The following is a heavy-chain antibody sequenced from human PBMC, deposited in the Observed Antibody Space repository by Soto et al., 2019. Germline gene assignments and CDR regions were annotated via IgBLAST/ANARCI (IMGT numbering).Heavy chain of an antibody. D-gene: IGHD2-8*02. V-gene: IGHV3-53*01. J-gene: IGHJ6*02. Sequence: GGSLRLSCAASGLTVSSNYMSWVRQAPGMGLEWVSVIYTGGSTYYADSVKGRFTISRDNSKNTLYLQMNSLRDADTAVYYCARDGSTGWRTYGMDVWGQGTTVTVSS. CDR3: ARDGSTGWRTYGMDV. CDR1: GLTVSSNY. CDR2: IYTGGST.